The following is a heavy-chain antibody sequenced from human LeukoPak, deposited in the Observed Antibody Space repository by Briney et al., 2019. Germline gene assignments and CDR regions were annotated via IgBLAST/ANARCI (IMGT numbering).Heavy chain of an antibody. CDR1: GGSFSGYY. J-gene: IGHJ6*03. Sequence: SETLSLTCAVYGGSFSGYYWSWIRQPPGKGLEWIGEINHSGSTNYNPSLKSRVTISVDTSKNQFSLKLRSVTAADTAVYYCARGANLIVVPAAYMDVWGKGTTVTVSS. CDR2: INHSGST. D-gene: IGHD2-2*01. CDR3: ARGANLIVVPAAYMDV. V-gene: IGHV4-34*01.